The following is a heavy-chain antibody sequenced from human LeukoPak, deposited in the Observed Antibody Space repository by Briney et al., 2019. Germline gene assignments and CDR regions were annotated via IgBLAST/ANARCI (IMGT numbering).Heavy chain of an antibody. D-gene: IGHD2-2*01. CDR2: IRYDGSNK. CDR3: AKFLRLPIVVAPKYYFDY. J-gene: IGHJ4*02. Sequence: GGSLRLSCAASGFTFSGYGMHWVRQAPGKGLEWVAFIRYDGSNKYYADSVKGRFTISRDNSKNTLYLQMNSLRAEDTAVYYCAKFLRLPIVVAPKYYFDYWGQGTLVTVSS. V-gene: IGHV3-30*02. CDR1: GFTFSGYG.